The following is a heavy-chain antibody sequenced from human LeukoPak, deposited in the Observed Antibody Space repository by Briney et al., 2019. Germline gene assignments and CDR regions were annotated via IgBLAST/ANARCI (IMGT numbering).Heavy chain of an antibody. D-gene: IGHD3-22*01. Sequence: SAALSLTCTVSGGSISSYYWSWIRQPPGKGLEWFGYIYYSGSTNYNPSLKSRVTISVDTSKNQFSLKLSSVTAADTAVYYCARNIRDSSGPPWYFDLWGRGTLVTVSS. CDR3: ARNIRDSSGPPWYFDL. CDR2: IYYSGST. CDR1: GGSISSYY. J-gene: IGHJ2*01. V-gene: IGHV4-59*01.